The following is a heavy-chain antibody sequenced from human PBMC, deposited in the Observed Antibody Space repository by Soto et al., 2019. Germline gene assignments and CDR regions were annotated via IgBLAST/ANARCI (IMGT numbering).Heavy chain of an antibody. J-gene: IGHJ6*04. CDR3: ARVRFPKYSDILTGGMDV. Sequence: GGSLRLSCAASGFTFSSYWMSWVRQAPGKGLEWVANIKQDGSEKYYVDSVKGRFTISRDNAKNSLYLQMNSLRAEDTAVYYCARVRFPKYSDILTGGMDVWGKGTTVTVSS. D-gene: IGHD3-9*01. V-gene: IGHV3-7*01. CDR1: GFTFSSYW. CDR2: IKQDGSEK.